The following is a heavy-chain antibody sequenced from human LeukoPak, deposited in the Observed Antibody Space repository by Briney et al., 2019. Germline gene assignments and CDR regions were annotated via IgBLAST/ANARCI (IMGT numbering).Heavy chain of an antibody. CDR2: IIPIFGAA. V-gene: IGHV1-69*13. J-gene: IGHJ4*02. Sequence: SVKVSCKASGGTFSSYAISWVRQAPGQGLEWMGGIIPIFGAANYAQKFQGRVTITADESTSTAYMELSSLRSEDTAVYYCARDADYDSSGSFDYWGQGTLVTVSS. CDR1: GGTFSSYA. D-gene: IGHD3-22*01. CDR3: ARDADYDSSGSFDY.